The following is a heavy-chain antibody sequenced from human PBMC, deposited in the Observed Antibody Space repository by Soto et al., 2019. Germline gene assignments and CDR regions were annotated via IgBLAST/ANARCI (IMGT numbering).Heavy chain of an antibody. CDR2: IILILGIA. V-gene: IGHV1-69*02. Sequence: QVQLVQSGAEVKKPGSSVKVSCKASGGTFSSYTISWVRQAPGQGLEWMGRIILILGIANYAQKFQGRVTITADKSTSTAYMELSSLRSEDSAVYYCARGLEMAPFASDIWGQGTMVTVSS. CDR1: GGTFSSYT. CDR3: ARGLEMAPFASDI. D-gene: IGHD5-12*01. J-gene: IGHJ3*02.